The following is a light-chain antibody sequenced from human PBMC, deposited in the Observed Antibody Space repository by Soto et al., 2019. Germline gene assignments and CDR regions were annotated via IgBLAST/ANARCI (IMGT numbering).Light chain of an antibody. J-gene: IGKJ1*01. CDR3: QQYATLLRWR. CDR1: QSVSDSY. V-gene: IGKV3-20*01. Sequence: EIVLTQSPGTLSLSPGESATLSCRASQSVSDSYLAWYQQKPGQAHRPLIYGASSRVTGIPDRFSGSGSGKDFTLTIRRLEPEDFAVYYCQQYATLLRWRFGQGTKV. CDR2: GAS.